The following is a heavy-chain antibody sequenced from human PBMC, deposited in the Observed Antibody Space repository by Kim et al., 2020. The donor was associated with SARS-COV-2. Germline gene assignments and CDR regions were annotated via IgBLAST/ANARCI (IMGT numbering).Heavy chain of an antibody. CDR3: ARDSPGYHYDSSGTASFDI. Sequence: ASVKVSCKASGYTFTGYYIHWVRQAPGQGLEWMGWINPNSGAANYEEKFQGRVTMTRDTSINTAYMEVSRLTSDDTAVYYCARDSPGYHYDSSGTASFDIWGQGTILTVSS. V-gene: IGHV1-2*02. D-gene: IGHD3-22*01. J-gene: IGHJ3*02. CDR2: INPNSGAA. CDR1: GYTFTGYY.